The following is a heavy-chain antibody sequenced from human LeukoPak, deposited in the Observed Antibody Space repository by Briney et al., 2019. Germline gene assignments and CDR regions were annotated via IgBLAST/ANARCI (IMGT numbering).Heavy chain of an antibody. Sequence: GGSLRLSCAASGFTFSGYAMSWVRQAPGKGLEWVSAISGSGGSTYYADSVKGRFTISRDNSKNTLYLQMNSLRAEDTAVYYCAKDVNYYDSSGYYPGAFDIWGQGTMVTVSS. CDR1: GFTFSGYA. J-gene: IGHJ3*02. D-gene: IGHD3-22*01. V-gene: IGHV3-23*01. CDR2: ISGSGGST. CDR3: AKDVNYYDSSGYYPGAFDI.